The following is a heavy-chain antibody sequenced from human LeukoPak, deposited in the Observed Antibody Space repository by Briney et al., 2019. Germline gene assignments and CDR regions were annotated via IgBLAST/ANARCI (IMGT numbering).Heavy chain of an antibody. CDR3: ARAGFRGRNYYYYYMDV. Sequence: GASVKVSCKASGYTFTSYDINWVRQATGQGLEWMGWMNPNSGNTGYAQKFQGRVTMTRNTSISTAYMELSSLRSEDTAVYYCARAGFRGRNYYYYYMDVWGKGTTVTVSS. J-gene: IGHJ6*03. D-gene: IGHD3-16*01. V-gene: IGHV1-8*01. CDR1: GYTFTSYD. CDR2: MNPNSGNT.